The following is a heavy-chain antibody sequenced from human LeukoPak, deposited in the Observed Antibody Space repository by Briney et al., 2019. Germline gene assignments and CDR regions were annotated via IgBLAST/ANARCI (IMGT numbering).Heavy chain of an antibody. CDR2: ISAYNGNT. V-gene: IGHV1-18*04. CDR1: GYTFTSYY. Sequence: ASVKVSCKASGYTFTSYYMHWVRQAPGQGLEWMGWISAYNGNTNYAQKLQGRVTMTTDTSTSTAYMELRSLRSDDTAVYYCAREGLGSGWYEAYYWGQGTLVTVSS. CDR3: AREGLGSGWYEAYY. J-gene: IGHJ4*02. D-gene: IGHD6-19*01.